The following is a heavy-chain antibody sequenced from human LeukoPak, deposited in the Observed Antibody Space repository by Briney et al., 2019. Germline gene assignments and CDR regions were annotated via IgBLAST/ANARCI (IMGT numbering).Heavy chain of an antibody. CDR1: GFTFSSYA. J-gene: IGHJ3*01. CDR3: AISIEPPGRYAFDV. D-gene: IGHD2/OR15-2a*01. V-gene: IGHV3-23*01. CDR2: ITSGGSI. Sequence: GGSLRLSCAASGFTFSSYAMSWVRQAPGKGLEWVSGITSGGSIYYTDSVKGRFTISRNNSKSTLHLQMNILGAEDTAVYYCAISIEPPGRYAFDVWGQGTKVTVSS.